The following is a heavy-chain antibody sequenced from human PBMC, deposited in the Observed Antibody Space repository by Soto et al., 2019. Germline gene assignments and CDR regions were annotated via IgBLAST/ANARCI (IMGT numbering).Heavy chain of an antibody. CDR3: ARGPADYYGSGSYLGLDS. CDR2: IYYSGST. Sequence: SVTLSLTGTVSGGSISSGGYYWSWIRQHPGKGLEWIGYIYYSGSTYYNPSLKSRVTISVDTSKNQFSLKLSSVTAADTAVYYCARGPADYYGSGSYLGLDSWGQGTPITVSP. V-gene: IGHV4-31*03. D-gene: IGHD3-10*01. CDR1: GGSISSGGYY. J-gene: IGHJ4*02.